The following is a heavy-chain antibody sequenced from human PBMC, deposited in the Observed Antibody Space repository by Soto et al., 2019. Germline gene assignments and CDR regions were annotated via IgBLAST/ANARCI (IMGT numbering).Heavy chain of an antibody. D-gene: IGHD3-16*02. CDR3: TTYDYIWGSDRYRWAY. CDR2: IKSKIDGGTM. V-gene: IGHV3-15*01. J-gene: IGHJ4*02. Sequence: EVQLVESGGGLVKPGGSLRLSFAASGFTFRNAWMSWVRQAPGKGLEWVARIKSKIDGGTMDHAAPVKGRFTISRDDSKNTLYLQMDSLETEDTAVYYCTTYDYIWGSDRYRWAYWGQGVLVTVSS. CDR1: GFTFRNAW.